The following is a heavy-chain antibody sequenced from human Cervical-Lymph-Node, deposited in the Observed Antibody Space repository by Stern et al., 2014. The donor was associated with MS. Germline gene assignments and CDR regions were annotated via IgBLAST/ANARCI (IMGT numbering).Heavy chain of an antibody. J-gene: IGHJ4*02. Sequence: QVQLVQSGTDVKKPGASAKVSCEASGYTFTGYDIHWVRQAPGQGLEWMGWINPATGATTYAQNFQGRVTMTRDTSISTAYMVLTRLSSDDTAVYYCARDLADYRYYFDSWGQGTLVTVSS. CDR3: ARDLADYRYYFDS. CDR1: GYTFTGYD. V-gene: IGHV1-2*02. CDR2: INPATGAT. D-gene: IGHD4-11*01.